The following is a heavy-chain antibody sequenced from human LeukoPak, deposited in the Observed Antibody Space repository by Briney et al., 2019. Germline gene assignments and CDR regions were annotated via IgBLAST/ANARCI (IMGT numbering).Heavy chain of an antibody. Sequence: SETLSLTCTVSGGSISSYYWSWIRQPPGKGLEWIGYIYYSGSTNYNPSLKSRVTISVDTSKNQFSLKLSSVTAADTAVYYCARHHGDYGFYYFDYWGQGTLVTVSS. J-gene: IGHJ4*02. V-gene: IGHV4-59*08. CDR2: IYYSGST. CDR1: GGSISSYY. CDR3: ARHHGDYGFYYFDY. D-gene: IGHD4-17*01.